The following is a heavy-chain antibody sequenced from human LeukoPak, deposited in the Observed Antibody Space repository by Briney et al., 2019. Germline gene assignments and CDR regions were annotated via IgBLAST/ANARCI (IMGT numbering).Heavy chain of an antibody. CDR2: VDWDDDK. D-gene: IGHD5-24*01. V-gene: IGHV2-70*04. CDR1: GFSLSTTGSR. CDR3: ARGMAAVTAFDL. J-gene: IGHJ3*01. Sequence: SGPTLVKPPQTLTLTCTFSGFSLSTTGSRVSWIRQAPGKALEWLARVDWDDDKFYSTSLKARLTISKDTSRNQVVLRMTNMDPVDTATYYCARGMAAVTAFDLWGQGTMVTVSS.